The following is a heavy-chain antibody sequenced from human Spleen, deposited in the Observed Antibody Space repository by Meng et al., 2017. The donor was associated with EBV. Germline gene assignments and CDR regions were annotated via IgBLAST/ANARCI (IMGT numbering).Heavy chain of an antibody. D-gene: IGHD2-15*01. CDR2: MSSEVRT. CDR3: ARDWWYSYAN. J-gene: IGHJ4*02. CDR1: GGSNNRTYSAT. V-gene: IGHV4-39*07. Sequence: LRLEWSVLAHVTASVTLSLTCVIAGGSNNRTYSATQWGCFRQPPGECLEWIGRMSSEVRTHYNPSLQSRFTISRDTSKNQVSLKLSSAIAADTAGYYCARDWWYSYANWCQGTLVTVSS.